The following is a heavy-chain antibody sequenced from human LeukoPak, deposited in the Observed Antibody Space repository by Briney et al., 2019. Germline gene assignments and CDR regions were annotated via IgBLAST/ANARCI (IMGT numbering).Heavy chain of an antibody. CDR1: GFTLSSYA. D-gene: IGHD5-12*01. CDR2: ISVSGNT. Sequence: QSGGSLRLSCAASGFTLSSYAMSWVRQAPGKGLEWVSAISVSGNTYHADSVKGRFTISRDSSKNTLYLQMNRLRAEDAAVYYCAKANSAYDYDYFDYWGQGTLVTVSS. J-gene: IGHJ4*02. V-gene: IGHV3-23*01. CDR3: AKANSAYDYDYFDY.